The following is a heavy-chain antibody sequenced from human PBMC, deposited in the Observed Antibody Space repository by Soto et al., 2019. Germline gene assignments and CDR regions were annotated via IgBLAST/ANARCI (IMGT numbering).Heavy chain of an antibody. CDR3: ARGGQYYYDSSGYYYFAY. D-gene: IGHD3-22*01. Sequence: GGSLRLSCAASGFTFSSYCMSWVRQAPGKGLEWVANIKQDGSDKYYVDSVKGRFTISRENAKNSLYLQMNSLRAGDTAVYYCARGGQYYYDSSGYYYFAYRGQGTLVTVSS. CDR2: IKQDGSDK. J-gene: IGHJ4*02. V-gene: IGHV3-7*01. CDR1: GFTFSSYC.